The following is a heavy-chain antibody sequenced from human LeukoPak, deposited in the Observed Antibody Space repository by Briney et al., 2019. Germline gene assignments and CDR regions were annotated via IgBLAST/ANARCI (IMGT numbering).Heavy chain of an antibody. CDR1: GFTVSANY. CDR3: VRGVGLYDTIGYFDY. D-gene: IGHD3-22*01. Sequence: GGSLRLSCAASGFTVSANYMSWVRQAPGKGLEWISLIYSGGDTYYPDSVRGRFTISRDNSKNTLYLQMNSLRAEDTAVYYCVRGVGLYDTIGYFDYWGQGTLVTVSS. CDR2: IYSGGDT. V-gene: IGHV3-53*05. J-gene: IGHJ4*02.